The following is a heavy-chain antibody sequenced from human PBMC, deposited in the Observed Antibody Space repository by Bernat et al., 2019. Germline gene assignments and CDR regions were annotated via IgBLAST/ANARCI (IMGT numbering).Heavy chain of an antibody. CDR3: VRGGTTLVTPRSFFFDF. J-gene: IGHJ4*02. Sequence: QVQLVQSGAEVKKPGASVKVFCKASGYTFSGYYIHWVRQAPVQGLEWMGWINPNSGGTNYPHEFQGRVTMTRDTSISTVYMELSRLRSDDTAVYYCVRGGTTLVTPRSFFFDFWGQGTLLTVSS. CDR1: GYTFSGYY. V-gene: IGHV1-2*02. D-gene: IGHD4-23*01. CDR2: INPNSGGT.